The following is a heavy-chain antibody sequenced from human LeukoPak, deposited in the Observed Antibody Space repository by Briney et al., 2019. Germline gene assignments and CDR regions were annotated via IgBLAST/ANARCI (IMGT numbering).Heavy chain of an antibody. CDR3: ARDRYIVATNDAFDI. Sequence: GGSLRLSCAASGFTFSSYGMHWVRQAPGKGLEWVAVIWYDGSNKYYADSVKGRFTISRDNSKNTLYLQMNSLRAEDTAVYYCARDRYIVATNDAFDIWGQGTMVTVSS. CDR2: IWYDGSNK. CDR1: GFTFSSYG. D-gene: IGHD5-12*01. J-gene: IGHJ3*02. V-gene: IGHV3-33*08.